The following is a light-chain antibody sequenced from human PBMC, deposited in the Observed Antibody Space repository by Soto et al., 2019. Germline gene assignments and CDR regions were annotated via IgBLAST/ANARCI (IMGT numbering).Light chain of an antibody. CDR1: QGISSY. CDR2: AAS. CDR3: QQLNSYPPY. J-gene: IGKJ3*01. V-gene: IGKV1-9*01. Sequence: DIQLTQSPSFLSASVGDRVTITCRASQGISSYLAWYQQKPGKAPKLLIYAASTLQSGVPSRFSGSGSGTEFTLTISSLQPEDFATYYCQQLNSYPPYFGPVTKVAIK.